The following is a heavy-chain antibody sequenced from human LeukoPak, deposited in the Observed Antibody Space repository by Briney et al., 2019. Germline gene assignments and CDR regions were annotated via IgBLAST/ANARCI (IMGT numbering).Heavy chain of an antibody. CDR3: ARLKLGYWYFDL. CDR2: IGLTDTTI. CDR1: GFIFRDYY. J-gene: IGHJ2*01. D-gene: IGHD7-27*01. Sequence: GGSLRLSCGASGFIFRDYYMTWIRQAPGKGLEWVSYIGLTDTTIYYADSLKGRFAISRDNAKNSLYLHTHSLRAEDTAIYYCARLKLGYWYFDLWGCGTLLTVSS. V-gene: IGHV3-11*01.